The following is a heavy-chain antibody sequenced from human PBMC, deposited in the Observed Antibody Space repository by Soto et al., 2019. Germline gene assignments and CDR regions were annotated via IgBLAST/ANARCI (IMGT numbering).Heavy chain of an antibody. J-gene: IGHJ6*02. D-gene: IGHD6-13*01. CDR1: GFTFSSYA. Sequence: SLRLSCAASGFTFSSYAMHWVRQAPGKGLEWVAVISYDGSNKYYADSVKGRFTISRDNSKNTLYLQMNSLRAEDTAVYYCARDARSSSWVDYYYGMDVWGQGTTVTVSS. V-gene: IGHV3-30-3*01. CDR2: ISYDGSNK. CDR3: ARDARSSSWVDYYYGMDV.